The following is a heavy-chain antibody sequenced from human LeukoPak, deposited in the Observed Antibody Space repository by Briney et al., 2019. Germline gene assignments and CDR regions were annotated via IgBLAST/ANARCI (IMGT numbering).Heavy chain of an antibody. J-gene: IGHJ6*02. Sequence: ASVKVSCKASGYTFTGYYMHWVRQAPGQGLEWMGRINPNSGGTNYAQKFQGRVTMTRDTSISTAYMELSRLRSDDTAVYYCALGVWYYYGMDVWGQGTTVTVSS. V-gene: IGHV1-2*02. D-gene: IGHD3-16*01. CDR3: ALGVWYYYGMDV. CDR1: GYTFTGYY. CDR2: INPNSGGT.